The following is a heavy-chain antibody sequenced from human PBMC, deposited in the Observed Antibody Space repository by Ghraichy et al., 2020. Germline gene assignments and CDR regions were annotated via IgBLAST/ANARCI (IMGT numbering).Heavy chain of an antibody. D-gene: IGHD2-15*01. Sequence: GGSLRLSCAASGFTFSSYSMNWVRQAPGKGLEWVSSISSSSSYIYYADSVKGRFTISRDNAKNSLYLQMNSLRAEDTAVYYCARDPLGYCSGGSCYLDAFDIWGQGTMVTVSS. V-gene: IGHV3-21*01. CDR1: GFTFSSYS. CDR2: ISSSSSYI. CDR3: ARDPLGYCSGGSCYLDAFDI. J-gene: IGHJ3*02.